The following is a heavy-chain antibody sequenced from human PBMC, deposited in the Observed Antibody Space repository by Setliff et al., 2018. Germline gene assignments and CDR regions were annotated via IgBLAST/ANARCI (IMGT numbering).Heavy chain of an antibody. V-gene: IGHV3-7*03. J-gene: IGHJ4*02. CDR1: GFTFGDYA. CDR3: VRYSPYCVNGVCRGY. D-gene: IGHD2-21*01. Sequence: PGGSLRLSCRASGFTFGDYAMSWFRQAPGKGLEWLANIKQDGSEKFYVDSVKGRFTISRDNAKHTLYLQMNNLRAEDTAVYYCVRYSPYCVNGVCRGYWGQGTQVTVSS. CDR2: IKQDGSEK.